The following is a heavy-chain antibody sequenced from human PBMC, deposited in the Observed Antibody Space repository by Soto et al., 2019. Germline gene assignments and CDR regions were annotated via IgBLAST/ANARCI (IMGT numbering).Heavy chain of an antibody. V-gene: IGHV4-59*01. CDR3: AGLRGYDYGPWFDP. Sequence: SETLSLTCTVSGGSISSYYWSWIRQPPGKGLEWIGYIYYSGSTNYNPSLKSRVTISVDTSKNQFSLKLSSVTAADTAVYYCAGLRGYDYGPWFDPWGQGTLVTVSS. CDR1: GGSISSYY. CDR2: IYYSGST. J-gene: IGHJ5*02. D-gene: IGHD5-12*01.